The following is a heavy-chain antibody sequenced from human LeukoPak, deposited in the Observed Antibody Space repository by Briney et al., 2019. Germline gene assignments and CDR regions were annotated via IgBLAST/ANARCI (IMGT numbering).Heavy chain of an antibody. V-gene: IGHV3-48*03. CDR3: ARDPLWELTIFDY. J-gene: IGHJ4*02. D-gene: IGHD1-26*01. CDR2: ISSSGSTI. Sequence: GGSQRPSCAASGFTFSSYEMNWVRQAPGKGLEWVSYISSSGSTIYYADSVKGRFTISRDNAKNSLYLQMNSLRAEDTAVYYCARDPLWELTIFDYWGQGTLVTVSS. CDR1: GFTFSSYE.